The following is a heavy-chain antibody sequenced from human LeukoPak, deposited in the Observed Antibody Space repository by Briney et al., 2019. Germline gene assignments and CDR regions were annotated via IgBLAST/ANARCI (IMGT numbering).Heavy chain of an antibody. Sequence: SETLSLTCTVSGGSINNYYWSWIRQPPGKGLEWVGYIYTTGSTNYNPSLKSRVTISVDTSKNQFSLKMSSVTAADTAVYYCARSWVGATGDFDSWGQGTLVSVSS. V-gene: IGHV4-4*09. CDR3: ARSWVGATGDFDS. CDR2: IYTTGST. D-gene: IGHD1-26*01. J-gene: IGHJ4*02. CDR1: GGSINNYY.